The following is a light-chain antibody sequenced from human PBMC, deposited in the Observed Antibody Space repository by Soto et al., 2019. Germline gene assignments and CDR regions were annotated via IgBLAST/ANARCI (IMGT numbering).Light chain of an antibody. Sequence: DMQLTQSPSFLSASVGDRVTITGRASQGISSHLAWYQQKPGKAPNLLMYDASTLQNGVPSRFSGSESGTEFTLTISSLQPEDFATYYCQQLLIYPLTFGGGTTVETK. V-gene: IGKV1-9*01. CDR1: QGISSH. CDR3: QQLLIYPLT. J-gene: IGKJ4*01. CDR2: DAS.